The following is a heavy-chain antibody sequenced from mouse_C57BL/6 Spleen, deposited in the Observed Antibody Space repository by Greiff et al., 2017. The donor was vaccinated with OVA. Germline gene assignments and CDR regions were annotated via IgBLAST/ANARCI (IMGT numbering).Heavy chain of an antibody. CDR1: GYTFTDYN. CDR3: ARRQYDGYDGYFDV. Sequence: EVQLQQSGPELVKPGASVKIPCKASGYTFTDYNMDWVKQSHGKSLEWIGDINPNNGGTIYNQKFKGKATLTVDKSSSTAYMELRSLTSEDTAVYYCARRQYDGYDGYFDVWGTGTTVTVSS. D-gene: IGHD2-3*01. CDR2: INPNNGGT. V-gene: IGHV1-18*01. J-gene: IGHJ1*03.